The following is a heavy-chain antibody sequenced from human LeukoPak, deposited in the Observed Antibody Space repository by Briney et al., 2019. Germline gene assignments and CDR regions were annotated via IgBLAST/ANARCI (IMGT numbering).Heavy chain of an antibody. V-gene: IGHV4-31*03. CDR1: GGSISGGAYY. Sequence: SETLSLTCTVSGGSISGGAYYWSWIRQHPGKGLEWIGYIYYSGSTYYNPSLKSRLTISVDTSKNQFSLKLSSVTAADTAVYYCAREKAGSTGSIDSWGQGTLVTVSS. CDR2: IYYSGST. D-gene: IGHD2-2*01. CDR3: AREKAGSTGSIDS. J-gene: IGHJ4*02.